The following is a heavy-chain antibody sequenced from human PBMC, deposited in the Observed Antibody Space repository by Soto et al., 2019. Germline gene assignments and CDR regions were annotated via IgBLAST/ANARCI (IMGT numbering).Heavy chain of an antibody. CDR2: INPNSGGT. CDR1: GYAFTGYY. D-gene: IGHD2-2*01. Sequence: ASVKVSCKASGYAFTGYYMHWVRQAPGQGLEWMGWINPNSGGTNYAQKFQGRVTMTRDTSISTAYMELSRLRSDDTAVYYCARGAGYCSSTSCYSYYYYGMDVWGQGTTVTVSS. CDR3: ARGAGYCSSTSCYSYYYYGMDV. V-gene: IGHV1-2*02. J-gene: IGHJ6*02.